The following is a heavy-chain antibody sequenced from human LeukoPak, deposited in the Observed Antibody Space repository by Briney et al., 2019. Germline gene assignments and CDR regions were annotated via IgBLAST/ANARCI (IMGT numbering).Heavy chain of an antibody. D-gene: IGHD6-19*01. CDR2: INPNSGGT. V-gene: IGHV1-2*02. CDR1: AYTFTGYY. J-gene: IGHJ3*02. CDR3: ARGTGWYNDAFDI. Sequence: EASVKVSCKASAYTFTGYYIHWVRQAPGQGLEWMGWINPNSGGTNYAQKFQGRVTMTRDTSISTAYMELSRLRSDDTAVYYCARGTGWYNDAFDIRGHGTMITVSS.